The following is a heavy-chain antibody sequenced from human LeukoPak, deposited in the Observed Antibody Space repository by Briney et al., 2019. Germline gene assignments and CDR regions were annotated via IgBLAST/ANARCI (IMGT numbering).Heavy chain of an antibody. J-gene: IGHJ4*02. V-gene: IGHV1-46*01. D-gene: IGHD5-18*01. Sequence: ASVKVACKASGYTFTSYYMHWVRQAPGQGLEWMGVINPSGGSTNYAQKFQGRVTMTRDTSTSTVYMGLRSLRSEDTAVYSCARGVHNYGNFDFWGRGTLVTVSS. CDR3: ARGVHNYGNFDF. CDR2: INPSGGST. CDR1: GYTFTSYY.